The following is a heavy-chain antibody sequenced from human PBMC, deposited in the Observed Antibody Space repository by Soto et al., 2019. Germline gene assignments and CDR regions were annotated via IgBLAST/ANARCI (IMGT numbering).Heavy chain of an antibody. CDR3: AHRLCGSSCSCDVCYFDY. CDR2: IYWDNDK. V-gene: IGHV2-5*02. CDR1: GFSLTTSGVG. Sequence: QITLKESGPTLVKPTQTLTLTCTFSGFSLTTSGVGVGWLRQPPGKALEWLALIYWDNDKRYSPSLKSRLTITKDTAKTQVFLTVTNMDPVDTATYYCAHRLCGSSCSCDVCYFDYWGQGILVTVSS. J-gene: IGHJ4*02. D-gene: IGHD2-15*01.